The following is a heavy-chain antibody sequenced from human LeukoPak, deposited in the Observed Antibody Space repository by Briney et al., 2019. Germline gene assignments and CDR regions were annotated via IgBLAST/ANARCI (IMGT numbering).Heavy chain of an antibody. V-gene: IGHV3-23*01. CDR3: AKAHTRITMVRGYFDY. CDR2: ISGSGGST. Sequence: GGSLRLSCAASGFTFSSYAMSWVRQAPGKGLEWVSAISGSGGSTYSADSVKGRFTISRDNSKNTLYLQMNSLRAEDTAVYYCAKAHTRITMVRGYFDYWGQGTLVTVSS. J-gene: IGHJ4*02. CDR1: GFTFSSYA. D-gene: IGHD3-10*01.